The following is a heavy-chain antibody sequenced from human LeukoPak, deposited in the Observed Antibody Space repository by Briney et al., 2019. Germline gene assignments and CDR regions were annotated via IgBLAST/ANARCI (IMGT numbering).Heavy chain of an antibody. CDR2: ISSSSSAI. J-gene: IGHJ6*03. CDR3: TTETNDYGDYDYYYYYYMDV. D-gene: IGHD4-17*01. CDR1: GFTFSNYT. V-gene: IGHV3-48*01. Sequence: GGSLRLSCAASGFTFSNYTMNWVRQAPGKGLEWVSYISSSSSAIFYADSVKGRFTISRDNAKNSLYLQMNSLRAEDTAVYYCTTETNDYGDYDYYYYYYMDVWGKGTTVTVSS.